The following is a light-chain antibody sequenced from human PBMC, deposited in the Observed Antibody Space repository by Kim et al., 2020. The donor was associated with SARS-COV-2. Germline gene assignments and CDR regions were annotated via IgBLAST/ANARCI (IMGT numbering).Light chain of an antibody. V-gene: IGKV1-33*01. Sequence: SASVGDRVTITCQASQDFGKYLNWYQQKPGKAPRLLIHDTSKLQTGVPPRFSGSGSGTDFTLTINTLQPEDIATYYCQQFGDLPVTFGGGTKLEI. CDR2: DTS. CDR1: QDFGKY. CDR3: QQFGDLPVT. J-gene: IGKJ4*01.